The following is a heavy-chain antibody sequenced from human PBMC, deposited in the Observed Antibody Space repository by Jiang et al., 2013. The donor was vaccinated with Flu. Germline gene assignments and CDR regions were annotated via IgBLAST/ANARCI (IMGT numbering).Heavy chain of an antibody. CDR3: AGRYSGSFDV. V-gene: IGHV4-59*08. CDR2: IYYTGST. Sequence: KPSETLSLTCTVSGGSVDTFYWTWIRQSPGKGLEWIGNIYYTGSTNYNPSLQSRVDMLLDTSKNQFSLMLSSVTAADTAVYYCAGRYSGSFDVWGQGTTVIVSA. CDR1: GGSVDTFY. D-gene: IGHD1-26*01. J-gene: IGHJ3*01.